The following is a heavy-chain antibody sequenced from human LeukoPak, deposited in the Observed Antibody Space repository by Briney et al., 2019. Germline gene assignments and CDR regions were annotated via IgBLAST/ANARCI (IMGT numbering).Heavy chain of an antibody. CDR3: ARDRDDYFDY. Sequence: GGSLRLSCAPSGFTFNDYAMHWVRQAPGKGPEWVAVISYDGSNKYYADSVKGRFTISRDNSKNTLYLQMNSLRAEDTAVYYCARDRDDYFDYWGQGTLVTVSS. J-gene: IGHJ4*02. V-gene: IGHV3-30-3*01. CDR2: ISYDGSNK. CDR1: GFTFNDYA.